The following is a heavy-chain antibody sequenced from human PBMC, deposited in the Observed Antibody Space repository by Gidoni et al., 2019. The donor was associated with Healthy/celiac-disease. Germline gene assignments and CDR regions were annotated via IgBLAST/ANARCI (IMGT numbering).Heavy chain of an antibody. Sequence: QLQLRESGPGLVKPSETLSLTCTVSGCSISSSSYYWGWIRQPPGKGLEWIGSIYYSGSTYYNPSLKSRVTISVDTSKNQFPLKLSSVTAADTAVYYCAIKEGYDTNWFDPWGQGTLVTVSS. CDR2: IYYSGST. D-gene: IGHD3-22*01. CDR3: AIKEGYDTNWFDP. J-gene: IGHJ5*02. CDR1: GCSISSSSYY. V-gene: IGHV4-39*01.